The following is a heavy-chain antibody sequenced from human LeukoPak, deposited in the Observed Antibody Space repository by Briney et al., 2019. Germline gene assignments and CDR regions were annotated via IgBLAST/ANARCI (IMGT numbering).Heavy chain of an antibody. CDR2: IYKSGST. Sequence: SQTLSLTCSVSGGSISSGSYFWSWIRQPAGKGLEWIGRIYKSGSTEYNPSLKGRVSMSIDTSMNQFSLNLGSMTAADTAVYYCARDSSTEIRGIIFDYWGQGALVTVSS. D-gene: IGHD3-10*01. CDR3: ARDSSTEIRGIIFDY. J-gene: IGHJ4*02. CDR1: GGSISSGSYF. V-gene: IGHV4-61*02.